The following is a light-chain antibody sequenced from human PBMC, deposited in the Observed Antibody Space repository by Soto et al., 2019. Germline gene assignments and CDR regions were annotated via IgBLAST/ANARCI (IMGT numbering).Light chain of an antibody. V-gene: IGKV3-15*01. CDR1: QSVSSSY. Sequence: IVMTQSPATLSVSPGERATLSCRASQSVSSSYLAWYQQKPGQAPRLLIYGASTRATGFPARFSGSGSGTEFTLTISSLQSEDFAVYYCQQYNNWPSWTFGQGTKVDIK. CDR3: QQYNNWPSWT. CDR2: GAS. J-gene: IGKJ1*01.